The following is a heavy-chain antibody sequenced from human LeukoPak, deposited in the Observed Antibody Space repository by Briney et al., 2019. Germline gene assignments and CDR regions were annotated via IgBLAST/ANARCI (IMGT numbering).Heavy chain of an antibody. D-gene: IGHD6-13*01. CDR3: ARSSWYDSWFDP. J-gene: IGHJ5*02. CDR2: ICSGGST. V-gene: IGHV3-53*01. CDR1: GFTFSDYA. Sequence: GGSLRLSCAASGFTFSDYAMNWVRQAPGKGLEWVSVICSGGSTYYADSVKGRFTISRDNSKNTLYLQMNSLRAEDTAVYYCARSSWYDSWFDPWGQGTLVTVSS.